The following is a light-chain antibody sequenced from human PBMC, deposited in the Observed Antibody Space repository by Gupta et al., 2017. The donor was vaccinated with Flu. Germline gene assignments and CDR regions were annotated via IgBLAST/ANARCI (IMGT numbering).Light chain of an antibody. Sequence: LPVHPGEPDSSSCRSRQSLLHSNGYNYLDWERHKPVQSPQLLIYLWEKRDSGGNDRFTGGGSGTDFTLKSSRVEAEDVGGYDGSQDLHHDFGQGTKMDIK. V-gene: IGKV2-28*01. CDR3: SQDLHHD. CDR2: LWE. J-gene: IGKJ2*01. CDR1: QSLLHSNGYNY.